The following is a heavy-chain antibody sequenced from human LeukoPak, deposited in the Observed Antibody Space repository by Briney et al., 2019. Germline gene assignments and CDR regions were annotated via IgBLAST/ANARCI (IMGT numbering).Heavy chain of an antibody. J-gene: IGHJ4*02. CDR2: ISSSSSYI. CDR1: GLTFNNAW. CDR3: ARDSGGRLDY. Sequence: AGGSLRLSCAASGLTFNNAWMNWVRQAPGKGLEWVSSISSSSSYIYYADSVKGRFTISRDNAKNSLYLQMNSLRAEDTAVYYCARDSGGRLDYWGQGTLVTVSS. D-gene: IGHD2-15*01. V-gene: IGHV3-21*01.